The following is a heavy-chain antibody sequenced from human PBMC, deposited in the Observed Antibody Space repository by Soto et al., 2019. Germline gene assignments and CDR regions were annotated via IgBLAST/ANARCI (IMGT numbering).Heavy chain of an antibody. V-gene: IGHV4-31*03. CDR1: GDSISSGSYY. D-gene: IGHD3-3*01. J-gene: IGHJ4*02. CDR3: ARFEVGATTNDY. CDR2: IYYSGST. Sequence: PSETLSLTCTVSGDSISSGSYYWSWIRQHPGKGLEWIGYIYYSGSTYYNPSLKSRVTISVDTSKNQFSLNMKSVNAADTAVYYCARFEVGATTNDYWGQGTLVTVSS.